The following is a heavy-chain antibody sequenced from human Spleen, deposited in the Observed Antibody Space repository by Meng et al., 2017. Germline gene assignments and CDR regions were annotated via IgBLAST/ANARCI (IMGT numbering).Heavy chain of an antibody. V-gene: IGHV4-34*02. CDR3: ARGPTTMAHDFDY. D-gene: IGHD4-11*01. CDR1: GGSFSDYY. Sequence: QVPLQQWGGGLWKPSETLSLPFVVSGGSFSDYYWSWIRQPPGKGLEWIGEINHSGSTNYNPSLESRATISVDTSQNNLSLKLSSVTAADSAVYYCARGPTTMAHDFDYWGQGTLVTVSS. CDR2: INHSGST. J-gene: IGHJ4*02.